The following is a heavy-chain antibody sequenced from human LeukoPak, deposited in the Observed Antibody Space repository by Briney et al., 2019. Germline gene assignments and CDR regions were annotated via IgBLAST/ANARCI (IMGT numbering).Heavy chain of an antibody. D-gene: IGHD5-18*01. CDR3: AKGSGVQVWSSLDY. J-gene: IGHJ4*02. CDR2: ISSGGSYI. CDR1: GFTFSNYN. V-gene: IGHV3-21*01. Sequence: PGGSLRLSCSASGFTFSNYNVNWLRQAPGKGLEGVSSISSGGSYIYYADSVMGRFTISRDNAKNSLYLQMNTLRAEDTAVYYCAKGSGVQVWSSLDYWGQGTLVTVSS.